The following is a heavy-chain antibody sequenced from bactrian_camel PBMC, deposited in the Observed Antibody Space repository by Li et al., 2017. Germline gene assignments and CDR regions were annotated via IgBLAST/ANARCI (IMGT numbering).Heavy chain of an antibody. CDR2: IDLRSGAT. V-gene: IGHV3S1*01. Sequence: HVQLVESGGGSVQPGGSLRLSCEVSGDTSSKFCIGWFRQAPGKEREGVAAIDLRSGATVVSDSVKGRFTISRDNGKNMLWLQMNDLNTDDTAVYYCAAKALGVGGPYRCDWRYWGKGTQVTVS. D-gene: IGHD7*01. CDR3: AAKALGVGGPYRCDWRY. J-gene: IGHJ4*01. CDR1: GDTSSKFC.